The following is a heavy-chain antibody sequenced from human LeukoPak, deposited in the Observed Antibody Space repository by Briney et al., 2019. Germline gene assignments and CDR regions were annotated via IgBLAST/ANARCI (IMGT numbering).Heavy chain of an antibody. CDR3: ARLAQHRYYYDTSAYRYYFDY. CDR1: GYTFTSYY. D-gene: IGHD3-22*01. J-gene: IGHJ4*02. CDR2: INPSGGST. Sequence: GASVKVSCKASGYTFTSYYMHWVRQAPGQGLEWMGIINPSGGSTSYAQKFQGRVTMTRDVSTSTVYMELRRLRSDDTAVYYCARLAQHRYYYDTSAYRYYFDYWGQGTLVTVSS. V-gene: IGHV1-46*01.